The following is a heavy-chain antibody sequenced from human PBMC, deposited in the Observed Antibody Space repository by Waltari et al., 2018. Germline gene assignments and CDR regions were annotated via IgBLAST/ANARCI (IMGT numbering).Heavy chain of an antibody. CDR2: IYHSGST. Sequence: QLQESGPGLVKPSETLSLTCAVSGYSISSGYYWGWIRQPPGKGLEWIGSIYHSGSTYYNPSLKSRVTISVDTSKNQFSLKLSSVTAADTAVYYCARIGSSGSRVDYWGQGTLVTVSS. V-gene: IGHV4-38-2*01. J-gene: IGHJ4*02. CDR1: GYSISSGYY. CDR3: ARIGSSGSRVDY. D-gene: IGHD6-19*01.